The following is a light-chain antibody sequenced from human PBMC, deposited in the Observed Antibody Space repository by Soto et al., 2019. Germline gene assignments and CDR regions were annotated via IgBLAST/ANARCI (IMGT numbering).Light chain of an antibody. J-gene: IGKJ2*01. CDR3: QELNSYPYA. CDR1: QGISSY. V-gene: IGKV1-9*01. Sequence: DIQLTQSPSFLSASVGDRVTITCRASQGISSYLAWYQQKPGKAPKLLIYAAATLQRGVPSTFSGSGSGTEFTLTLSSLQPEDFATYYCQELNSYPYAFGQGTKLEIK. CDR2: AAA.